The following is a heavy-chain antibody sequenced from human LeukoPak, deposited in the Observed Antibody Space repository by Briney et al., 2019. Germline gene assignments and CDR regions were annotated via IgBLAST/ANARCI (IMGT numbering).Heavy chain of an antibody. CDR2: IKRDGSEE. CDR3: AGGSGWLIDY. D-gene: IGHD6-19*01. V-gene: IGHV3-7*04. CDR1: GFTFDSYW. Sequence: GGSLRLSCAASGFTFDSYWMNWVRQAPGKGLEWVANIKRDGSEENYLDSVKGRFTISRDNAKNSLYLQMNSLRAEDTAVYYCAGGSGWLIDYWGQGTLVTVSS. J-gene: IGHJ4*02.